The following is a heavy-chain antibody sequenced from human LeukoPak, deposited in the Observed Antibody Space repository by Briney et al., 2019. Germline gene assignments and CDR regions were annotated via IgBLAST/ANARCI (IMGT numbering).Heavy chain of an antibody. CDR1: GFAFDDYA. V-gene: IGHV3-9*03. CDR3: AKGAVAGTGGFDY. J-gene: IGHJ4*02. D-gene: IGHD6-19*01. CDR2: ISWNSGSI. Sequence: GGSLRLSWAASGFAFDDYAMHWVRQAPGKGLEWVSGISWNSGSIGYADSVKGRFTISRDNAKNSLYLQMNSLGAEDMALYYCAKGAVAGTGGFDYWGQGTLVTVSS.